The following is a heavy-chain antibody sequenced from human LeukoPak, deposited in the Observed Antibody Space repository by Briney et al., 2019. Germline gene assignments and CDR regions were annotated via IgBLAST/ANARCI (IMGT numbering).Heavy chain of an antibody. Sequence: ASVKVSCKASGYTFTSYYMHWVRQAPGQGLEWMGIINPSGGSTSYAQKFQGRVTMTRDMSTSTVYMELSRLRSDDTAVYYCARTKYNWNPDFDYWGQGTLVTVSS. D-gene: IGHD1-20*01. V-gene: IGHV1-46*01. J-gene: IGHJ4*02. CDR1: GYTFTSYY. CDR2: INPSGGST. CDR3: ARTKYNWNPDFDY.